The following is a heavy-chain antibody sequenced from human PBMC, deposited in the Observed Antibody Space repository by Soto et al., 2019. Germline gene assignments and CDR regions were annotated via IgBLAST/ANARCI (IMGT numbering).Heavy chain of an antibody. CDR3: ERGNQYYYGSGSYYNNWFDT. Sequence: PSETLSLTCAVYGGSFSGYYWSWIRQPPGKGLEWIGEINHSGSTNYNPSLKSRVTISVDTSKNQFSLKLSSVTAADTAVYYCERGNQYYYGSGSYYNNWFDTWGQGTLVTVSS. D-gene: IGHD3-10*01. CDR2: INHSGST. V-gene: IGHV4-34*01. J-gene: IGHJ5*02. CDR1: GGSFSGYY.